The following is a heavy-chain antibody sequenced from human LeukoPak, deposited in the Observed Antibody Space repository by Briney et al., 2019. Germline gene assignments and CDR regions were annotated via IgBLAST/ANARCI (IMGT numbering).Heavy chain of an antibody. CDR2: INPSDGGT. J-gene: IGHJ4*02. CDR1: GYTFTAYY. D-gene: IGHD2-2*01. V-gene: IGHV1-2*02. Sequence: ASVKVSCKASGYTFTAYYIHWLRQAPGQGLEWMGWINPSDGGTNYAPKFQGRVTMTRDTSISTAFMDLSRLTSDDTAVYFCARSDKCTTCSIDYWGQGTLVIVSS. CDR3: ARSDKCTTCSIDY.